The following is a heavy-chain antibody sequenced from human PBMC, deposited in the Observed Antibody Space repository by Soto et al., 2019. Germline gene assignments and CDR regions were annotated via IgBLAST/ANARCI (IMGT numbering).Heavy chain of an antibody. J-gene: IGHJ4*02. Sequence: GESLKISCKGSRYSFTSHWIGWVRQMPGKGLEWVGIVYPGDSDTRYSPSFQGQVTISADKSISTAYLQWSSLKASDSAMYYCARRYCSGGTCYFFDYWGQGTLVTVSS. D-gene: IGHD2-15*01. V-gene: IGHV5-51*01. CDR2: VYPGDSDT. CDR3: ARRYCSGGTCYFFDY. CDR1: RYSFTSHW.